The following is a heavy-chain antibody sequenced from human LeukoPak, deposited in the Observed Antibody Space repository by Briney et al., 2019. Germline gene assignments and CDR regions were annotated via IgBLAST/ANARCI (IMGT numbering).Heavy chain of an antibody. V-gene: IGHV3-7*01. J-gene: IGHJ3*02. CDR3: ARDLAGPPQEAFDI. CDR1: GLTFSSYW. Sequence: PGGSLRLSCAASGLTFSSYWMSWVRQAPGKGLEWVANIKQDGSEKHYVDSVTGRFTISRDNTKNSLYLQMNSLRADDTAGYYCARDLAGPPQEAFDIWGQGTMVTVSS. CDR2: IKQDGSEK.